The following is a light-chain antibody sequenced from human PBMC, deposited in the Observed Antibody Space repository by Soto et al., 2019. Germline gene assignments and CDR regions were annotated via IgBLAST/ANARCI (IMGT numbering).Light chain of an antibody. V-gene: IGKV3D-15*01. Sequence: EIVMTQSPATLSVSPGERGTLSCWASQSVSSDLAWYQQKPGQAPRLLIYGASTRATGIPDRFDGSGSGTDFTLTISRLEPEDFAVYFCQQYHDWPLTFGGGTKVEVK. J-gene: IGKJ4*01. CDR2: GAS. CDR3: QQYHDWPLT. CDR1: QSVSSD.